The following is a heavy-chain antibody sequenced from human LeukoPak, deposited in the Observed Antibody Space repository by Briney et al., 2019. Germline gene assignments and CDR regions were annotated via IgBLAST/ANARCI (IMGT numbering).Heavy chain of an antibody. CDR3: ARRDSGSSSRAFDI. J-gene: IGHJ3*02. CDR1: DGSISNYY. Sequence: PETLSLTCTVSDGSISNYYWSWIRQPAGKGLEWIGRFYTSGSTNYNPSLKSRVTMSVDTSKNQISLKLRSVTAADTAVHYCARRDSGSSSRAFDIWGQGTMVTVSS. D-gene: IGHD1-26*01. CDR2: FYTSGST. V-gene: IGHV4-4*07.